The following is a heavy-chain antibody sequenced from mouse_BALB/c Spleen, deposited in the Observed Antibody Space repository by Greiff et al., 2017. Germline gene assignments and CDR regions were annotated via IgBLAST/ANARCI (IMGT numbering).Heavy chain of an antibody. CDR3: ARDLITEAWFAY. V-gene: IGHV5-17*02. CDR2: ISSGSSTI. J-gene: IGHJ3*01. CDR1: GFTFSSFG. Sequence: EVKVVESGGGLVQPGGSRKLSCAASGFTFSSFGMHWVRQAPEKGLEWVAYISSGSSTIYYADTVKGRFTISRDNPKNTLFLQMTSLRSEDTAMYYCARDLITEAWFAYWGQGTLVTVSA. D-gene: IGHD2-4*01.